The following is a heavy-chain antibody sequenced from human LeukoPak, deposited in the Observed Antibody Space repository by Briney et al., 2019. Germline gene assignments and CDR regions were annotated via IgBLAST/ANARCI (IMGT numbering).Heavy chain of an antibody. D-gene: IGHD5-18*01. CDR1: GYTFTGYY. Sequence: PSVKVSCKASGYTFTGYYMHWVRQAPGQGLEWMGWINPNSGGTNYAQKFQGRVTMTRDTSISTAYMELSRLRSDDTAVYYCARGREYSYGDDAFDIWGQGTMVTVSS. CDR2: INPNSGGT. CDR3: ARGREYSYGDDAFDI. J-gene: IGHJ3*02. V-gene: IGHV1-2*02.